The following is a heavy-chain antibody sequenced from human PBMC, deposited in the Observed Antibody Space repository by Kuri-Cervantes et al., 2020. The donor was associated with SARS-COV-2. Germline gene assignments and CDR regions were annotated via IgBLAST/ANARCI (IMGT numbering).Heavy chain of an antibody. Sequence: GESLKISCGASGFTFSHYAMSWFRQAPGKGLEWVSTITISGLSTHYADSVKGRFTISRDNSKNTLYLQMDSLRGDDTAVYYCARDVGDSGSDYWGQGTLVTVSS. CDR1: GFTFSHYA. V-gene: IGHV3-23*01. J-gene: IGHJ4*02. CDR3: ARDVGDSGSDY. D-gene: IGHD3-10*01. CDR2: ITISGLST.